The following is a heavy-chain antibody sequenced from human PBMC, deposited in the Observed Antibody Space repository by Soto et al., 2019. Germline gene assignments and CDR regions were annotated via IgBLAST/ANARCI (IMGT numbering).Heavy chain of an antibody. Sequence: QLQLQESGSGLVKPSQTLSLTCTVSGGSISSGAYSWGWIRQPPGKGLEWIGYIYHTGSSYYTPSLKHRVTISVDKSKNHFSLELTSVTAADTAVYFCAKEGDYSAYDIWGQGTMVIVSS. CDR1: GGSISSGAYS. J-gene: IGHJ3*02. V-gene: IGHV4-30-2*01. CDR2: IYHTGSS. CDR3: AKEGDYSAYDI. D-gene: IGHD4-17*01.